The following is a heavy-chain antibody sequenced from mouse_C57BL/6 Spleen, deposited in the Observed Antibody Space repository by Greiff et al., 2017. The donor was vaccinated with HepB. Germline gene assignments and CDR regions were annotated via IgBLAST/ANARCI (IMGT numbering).Heavy chain of an antibody. Sequence: VQLQQSGAELARPGASVKMSCKASGYTFTSYTMHWVNQRPGQGLEWIGYINPSSGYTKYNQKFKDKATLTADKSSSTAYMQLSSLTSEDSAVYYGARAGEYDSWYFDGWGTGTTVTDSS. CDR3: ARAGEYDSWYFDG. J-gene: IGHJ1*03. CDR1: GYTFTSYT. D-gene: IGHD2-4*01. CDR2: INPSSGYT. V-gene: IGHV1-4*01.